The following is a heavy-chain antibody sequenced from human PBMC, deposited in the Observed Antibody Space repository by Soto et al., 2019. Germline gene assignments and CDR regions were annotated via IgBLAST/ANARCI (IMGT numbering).Heavy chain of an antibody. D-gene: IGHD2-2*01. CDR3: ARGYCSSPLSCYYYYGMDV. Sequence: ASVKVSCKASGYTFTGYYMHWVLQAPGQGLEWMGWINPNSGGTDYAQKFQGRVTMTRDTSISTAYMELSRLRSDDTDVYYCARGYCSSPLSCYYYYGMDVWGQGTTVTVSS. CDR1: GYTFTGYY. J-gene: IGHJ6*02. CDR2: INPNSGGT. V-gene: IGHV1-2*02.